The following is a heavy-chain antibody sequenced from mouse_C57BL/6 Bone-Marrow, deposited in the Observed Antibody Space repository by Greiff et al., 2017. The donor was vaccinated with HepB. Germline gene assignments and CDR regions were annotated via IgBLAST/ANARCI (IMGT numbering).Heavy chain of an antibody. D-gene: IGHD1-1*01. CDR3: ARVSAIYYYGSSPSWFAY. V-gene: IGHV1-53*01. CDR2: INPSNGGT. Sequence: VQLQQPGTELVKPGASVKLSCKASGYTFTSYWMHWVKQRPGQGLEWIGNINPSNGGTNYNEKFKSKATLTVDKSSSTAYMQLSSLTSEDSAVYYCARVSAIYYYGSSPSWFAYWGQGTLVTVSA. CDR1: GYTFTSYW. J-gene: IGHJ3*01.